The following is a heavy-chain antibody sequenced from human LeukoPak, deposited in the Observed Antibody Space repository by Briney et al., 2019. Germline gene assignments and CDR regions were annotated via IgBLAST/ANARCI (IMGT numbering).Heavy chain of an antibody. CDR3: ARAGYSSGWYACY. D-gene: IGHD6-19*01. CDR2: ISYDGSNK. J-gene: IGHJ4*02. Sequence: GGSLRLSCAASGFTFSSYAMHWVRQAPGKGLEWVAVISYDGSNKYYADSVKGRFFISRDNSKNTLYLQMNSLRAEDTAVYYCARAGYSSGWYACYWGQGTLVTVSS. V-gene: IGHV3-30*04. CDR1: GFTFSSYA.